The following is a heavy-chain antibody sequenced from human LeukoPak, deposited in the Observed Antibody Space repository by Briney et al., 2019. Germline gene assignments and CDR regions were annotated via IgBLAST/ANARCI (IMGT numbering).Heavy chain of an antibody. CDR1: DDPLTTSY. CDR2: VFRPAGI. Sequence: SETLSLTCTVSDDPLTTSYWSWIRQPVGKGLEWIGRVFRPAGILYNSSFRGRFTLSVDTSNNRYSLAVSAVTAADTAVYYCARGNGWKLHDYWGQGIQVTVSS. D-gene: IGHD5-24*01. V-gene: IGHV4-4*07. CDR3: ARGNGWKLHDY. J-gene: IGHJ4*02.